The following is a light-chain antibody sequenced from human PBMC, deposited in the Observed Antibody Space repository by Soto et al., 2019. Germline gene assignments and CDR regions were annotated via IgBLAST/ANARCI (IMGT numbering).Light chain of an antibody. CDR2: DVS. CDR3: SSYTSSSTLVV. V-gene: IGLV2-14*01. CDR1: SRDVGGYNY. Sequence: QSALTQPASVSGSPGQSITISCTGTSRDVGGYNYVSWYQQHPSKAPTLMIYDVSNRPSGVSNRFSGSKSGNTASLTISGLQAEDEADYYCSSYTSSSTLVVFGGGTQLTVL. J-gene: IGLJ2*01.